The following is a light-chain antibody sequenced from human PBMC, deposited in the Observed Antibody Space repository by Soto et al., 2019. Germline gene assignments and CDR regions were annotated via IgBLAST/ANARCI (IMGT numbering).Light chain of an antibody. Sequence: QSALTQPPSASGSPGQSVTISCTGTPSDVGASNYVSWYQQQPGKAPKLMISEVSKRPSGVPDRFAGSKSGNTASLTVSGLQVEDEADYYCSSSAGTKNMVFGAGTKVTVL. J-gene: IGLJ1*01. CDR2: EVS. V-gene: IGLV2-8*01. CDR1: PSDVGASNY. CDR3: SSSAGTKNMV.